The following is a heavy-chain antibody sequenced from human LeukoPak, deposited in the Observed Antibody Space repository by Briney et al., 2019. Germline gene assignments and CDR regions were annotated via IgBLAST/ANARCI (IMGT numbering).Heavy chain of an antibody. D-gene: IGHD3-16*01. CDR2: IIPIFGTA. CDR1: GGTFSSYA. CDR3: ASMGGWIGFI. Sequence: GASVKVSSKASGGTFSSYAISWVRQAPGQGLEWMGGIIPIFGTANYAQKFQGRVTITADESTSTAYMELSSLRSEDTAVYYCASMGGWIGFIWGQGTMVTVSS. V-gene: IGHV1-69*13. J-gene: IGHJ3*02.